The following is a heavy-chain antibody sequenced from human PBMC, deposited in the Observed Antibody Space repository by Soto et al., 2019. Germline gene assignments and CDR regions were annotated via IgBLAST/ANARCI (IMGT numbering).Heavy chain of an antibody. CDR3: ARDRDCSGGSRPNTYYYYYYMDV. CDR2: ISSSGSTI. Sequence: QVQLVESGGGLVKPGGSLRLSCAASGFTFSDYYMSWIRQAPGKGLEWVSYISSSGSTIYYADSVKGRFTISRDNAKNSLYLQMNSLRAEVTAVYYCARDRDCSGGSRPNTYYYYYYMDVWGKGPTVSVSS. V-gene: IGHV3-11*01. J-gene: IGHJ6*03. D-gene: IGHD2-15*01. CDR1: GFTFSDYY.